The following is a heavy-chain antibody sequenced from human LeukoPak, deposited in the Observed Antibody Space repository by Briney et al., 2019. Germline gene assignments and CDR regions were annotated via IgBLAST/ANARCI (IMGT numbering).Heavy chain of an antibody. V-gene: IGHV3-15*01. J-gene: IGHJ4*02. CDR2: IKSKTDGGTT. CDR3: TTDRPAYSSGRDY. Sequence: GGSLRLSCAASGFTFSNAWMSWVRQAPGKGLEWVGRIKSKTDGGTTDYAAPVKGRFTISRDDSKNTLYLQMNSLKTEDTAVYYCTTDRPAYSSGRDYWGQGTLVTVSS. CDR1: GFTFSNAW. D-gene: IGHD6-19*01.